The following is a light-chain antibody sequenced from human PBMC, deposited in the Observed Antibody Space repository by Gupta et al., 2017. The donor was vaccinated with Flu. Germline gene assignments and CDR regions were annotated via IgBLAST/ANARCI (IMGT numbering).Light chain of an antibody. J-gene: IGKJ2*01. CDR3: QQGDSIPET. V-gene: IGKV1-39*01. CDR1: QSIASY. CDR2: GAT. Sequence: DIQLTQSPSSLSASVGDRVTITCRASQSIASYLNWYQQKPGKAPNLLIYGATSLQDGVSSRFSGSGSGTEFSLTIDRRQPEDFANYFCQQGDSIPETFGQGTKVEI.